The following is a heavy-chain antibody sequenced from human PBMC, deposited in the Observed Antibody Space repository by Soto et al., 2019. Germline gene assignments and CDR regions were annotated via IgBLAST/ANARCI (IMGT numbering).Heavy chain of an antibody. Sequence: PRGSPRLASSASVCTFSNYEMNWARHAPGKGLEWVSYISTSGATIYYADSVKGRCTSSRDNAKNSRYLQMNSLRAEATAIHYCAREQDHGGFRNIHYWGQATL. CDR1: VCTFSNYE. CDR2: ISTSGATI. V-gene: IGHV3-48*03. J-gene: IGHJ4*02. CDR3: AREQDHGGFRNIHY. D-gene: IGHD3-16*01.